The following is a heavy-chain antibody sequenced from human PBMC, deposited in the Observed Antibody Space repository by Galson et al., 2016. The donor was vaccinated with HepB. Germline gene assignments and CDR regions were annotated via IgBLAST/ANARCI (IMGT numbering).Heavy chain of an antibody. D-gene: IGHD2-21*01. V-gene: IGHV3-30*03. CDR3: ARDHIGSDGTTFSYYYHGLDV. Sequence: SLRLSCAGTGFIFSSYAMHWVRHSPVKGLEWVAVISYDGSNKHHGESVEGRFTISRDNSQNTVYLQINSLSADDTATYYGARDHIGSDGTTFSYYYHGLDVWGQGTTVIVSS. J-gene: IGHJ6*02. CDR2: ISYDGSNK. CDR1: GFIFSSYA.